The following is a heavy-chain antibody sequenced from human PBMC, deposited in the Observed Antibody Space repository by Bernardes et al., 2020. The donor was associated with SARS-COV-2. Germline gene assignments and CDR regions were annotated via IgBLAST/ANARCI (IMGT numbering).Heavy chain of an antibody. Sequence: SETLSLTCTVSGGSISNSYWSWIRQTPGKGLEWIGYISDSGITDDNPSLKSRVTISVDTSRNQFSLKLSSVTAADTAVYYCARSRSSTTWSFDYWGQGIVVTV. CDR2: ISDSGIT. J-gene: IGHJ4*02. CDR3: ARSRSSTTWSFDY. CDR1: GGSISNSY. V-gene: IGHV4-59*01. D-gene: IGHD2-2*01.